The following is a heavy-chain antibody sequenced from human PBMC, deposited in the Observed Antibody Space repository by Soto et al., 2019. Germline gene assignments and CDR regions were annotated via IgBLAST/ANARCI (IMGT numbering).Heavy chain of an antibody. CDR3: ARQYCTGGSCYSGWFDS. CDR1: GYTFTTYW. Sequence: GESLKISCKGSGYTFTTYWISWVRQEPGKGLEWMGRIDPSDSYTTYSPSSQGHVTISVGKSTTTAFLQWSSLRASDTAIYYCARQYCTGGSCYSGWFDSWGQGTLVTVSS. CDR2: IDPSDSYT. V-gene: IGHV5-10-1*01. D-gene: IGHD2-15*01. J-gene: IGHJ5*01.